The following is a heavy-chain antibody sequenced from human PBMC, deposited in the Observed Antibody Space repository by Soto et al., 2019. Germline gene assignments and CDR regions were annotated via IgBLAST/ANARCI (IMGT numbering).Heavy chain of an antibody. V-gene: IGHV3-33*01. Sequence: WGSLRLSCAASGFTFISYGIHFFRQSPGKGLEWVAVIWYDGSNKYYADSVKGRFTISRDNSKNTLYLQMNSLRAEDTAVYYCAGMGGDYDSYYYYGMDVWGQGTTVTVSS. CDR2: IWYDGSNK. D-gene: IGHD4-17*01. CDR1: GFTFISYG. CDR3: AGMGGDYDSYYYYGMDV. J-gene: IGHJ6*02.